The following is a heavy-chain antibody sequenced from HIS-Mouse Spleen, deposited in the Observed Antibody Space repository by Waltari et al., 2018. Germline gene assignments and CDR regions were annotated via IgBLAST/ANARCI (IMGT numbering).Heavy chain of an antibody. CDR2: IFSNDEK. CDR1: GFSLSNARLG. J-gene: IGHJ3*02. V-gene: IGHV2-26*01. Sequence: QVTLKESGPVLVKPTETLTLTCTVSGFSLSNARLGVRWIRQPPGKALEWLAHIFSNDEKSYSTSLKSRLTISKDTSKSQVVLTMTNMDPVDTATYYCARENWNYGGGAFDIWGQGTMVTVSS. CDR3: ARENWNYGGGAFDI. D-gene: IGHD1-7*01.